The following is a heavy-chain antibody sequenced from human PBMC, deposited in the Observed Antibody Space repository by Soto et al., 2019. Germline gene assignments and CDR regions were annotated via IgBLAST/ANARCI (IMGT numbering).Heavy chain of an antibody. J-gene: IGHJ6*03. CDR2: IHWNSGSI. D-gene: IGHD3-10*01. V-gene: IGHV3-9*01. Sequence: EVQLVESGGGLVQPGRSLRLSCAASGFTFDDYAMHLVRQAPGKGLEWVSSIHWNSGSIDYADSVKGRFTISRDNAKNSLYLHMSSVRAEDTALYYCAKNPSYYLCYYMDVWGKGTTVTVSS. CDR3: AKNPSYYLCYYMDV. CDR1: GFTFDDYA.